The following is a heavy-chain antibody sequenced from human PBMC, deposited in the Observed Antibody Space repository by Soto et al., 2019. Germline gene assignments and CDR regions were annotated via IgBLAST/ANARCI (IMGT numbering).Heavy chain of an antibody. CDR1: GFSFSSYW. Sequence: EVQLVESGGGLVQPGGSLRVSCAASGFSFSSYWMSWVRHGPGKGLEWVADINEEGTERYYADSVKGRFTISRDNGENSVYLQMNNLRVDDTAVYSCAKSPMVRTFHYGMKVWGQGTTVTGSS. CDR2: INEEGTER. V-gene: IGHV3-7*05. J-gene: IGHJ6*02. D-gene: IGHD2-8*01. CDR3: AKSPMVRTFHYGMKV.